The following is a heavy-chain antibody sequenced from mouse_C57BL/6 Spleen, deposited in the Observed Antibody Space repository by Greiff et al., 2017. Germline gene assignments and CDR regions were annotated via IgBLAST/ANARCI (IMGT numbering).Heavy chain of an antibody. D-gene: IGHD1-1*01. Sequence: VQLQQSGPELVKPGASVKISCKASGYTFTDYYMNWVKQSHGKSLEWIGDINPNSGGTSYNQKFKGKATLTVDKSSSTAYMELRSLTSEDSAVYYCAKLRNYFDYWGQGTTLTVSS. CDR3: AKLRNYFDY. CDR2: INPNSGGT. V-gene: IGHV1-26*01. CDR1: GYTFTDYY. J-gene: IGHJ2*01.